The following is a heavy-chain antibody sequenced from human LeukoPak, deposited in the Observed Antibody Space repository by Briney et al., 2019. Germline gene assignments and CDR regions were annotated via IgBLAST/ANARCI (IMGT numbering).Heavy chain of an antibody. CDR3: ARDETPRRDGYKKTAFDI. Sequence: ASVKVSCKASGYTFTSYGISWVRQAPGQGLEWMGWISAYNGNTNYAQKLQGRVTMTTDTSTSTAYMELSSLRSEDTAVYYCARDETPRRDGYKKTAFDIWGQGTMVTASS. CDR2: ISAYNGNT. J-gene: IGHJ3*02. D-gene: IGHD5-24*01. V-gene: IGHV1-18*01. CDR1: GYTFTSYG.